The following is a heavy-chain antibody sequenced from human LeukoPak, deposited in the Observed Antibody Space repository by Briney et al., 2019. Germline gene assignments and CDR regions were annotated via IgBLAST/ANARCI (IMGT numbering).Heavy chain of an antibody. V-gene: IGHV3-30*18. CDR2: IASDGGMK. J-gene: IGHJ4*02. CDR3: AKEISVAGMFDY. Sequence: GGSLRLSCATSGFTFSRYSMNWVRQAPGKGLEWVAVIASDGGMKYYADSKKGRFTISRDNSKNTLYLQVDSLRAEDTAVYYCAKEISVAGMFDYWGQGTLVTVSS. CDR1: GFTFSRYS. D-gene: IGHD6-19*01.